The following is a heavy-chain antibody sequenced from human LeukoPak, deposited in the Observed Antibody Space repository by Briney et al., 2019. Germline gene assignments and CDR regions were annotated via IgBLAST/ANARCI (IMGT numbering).Heavy chain of an antibody. CDR2: ITPSSSSI. D-gene: IGHD5-24*01. Sequence: GGSLRLSCAASGFTFSAYSMNWVRQAPGKGLEWVSSITPSSSSIFYADSVKGRFTISRDNAKNLLYLQMSSLRAEDTAVYYCARAGEMATNGVDYWGQGTLVTVSS. CDR1: GFTFSAYS. V-gene: IGHV3-21*06. J-gene: IGHJ4*02. CDR3: ARAGEMATNGVDY.